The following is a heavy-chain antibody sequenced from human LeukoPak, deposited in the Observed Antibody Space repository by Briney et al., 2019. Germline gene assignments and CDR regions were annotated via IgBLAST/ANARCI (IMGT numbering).Heavy chain of an antibody. V-gene: IGHV3-21*01. D-gene: IGHD3-22*01. CDR1: GFTFSSYS. Sequence: TGGSLRLSCAASGFTFSSYSMNWVRQAPGKGLEWVSSISSSSSYIYYADSVKGRFTISRDNAKNSLYLQMNSLRAEDTAVYYCARERESYYYDSSGLFDYWGQGTLVTVSS. J-gene: IGHJ4*02. CDR2: ISSSSSYI. CDR3: ARERESYYYDSSGLFDY.